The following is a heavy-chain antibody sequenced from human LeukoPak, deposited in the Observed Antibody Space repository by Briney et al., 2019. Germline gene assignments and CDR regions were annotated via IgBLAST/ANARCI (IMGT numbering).Heavy chain of an antibody. CDR2: MRSDGSTK. V-gene: IGHV3-30*02. CDR3: AKGYDSSGYYLDH. CDR1: GFSFSSYG. D-gene: IGHD3-22*01. Sequence: GGSLRLSCAASGFSFSSYGMHWVRQAPGKGLEWVAYMRSDGSTKYYADSVKGRFTISRDNSKNTLYLQMNSLRPEDTAVYYWAKGYDSSGYYLDHWGQGTLVTVSS. J-gene: IGHJ4*02.